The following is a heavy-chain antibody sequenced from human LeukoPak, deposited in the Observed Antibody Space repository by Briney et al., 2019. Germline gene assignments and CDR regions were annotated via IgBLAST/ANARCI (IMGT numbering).Heavy chain of an antibody. D-gene: IGHD2-15*01. CDR1: GFTFSNYA. Sequence: GGSLRLSCVASGFTFSNYAMHWVRQAPGKGLEWVVVIAYDGRNKFYADSLKGRFSISRDNSMNTLYLQMNTLRTEDTAVYYCATQPCDSGSCYLGHWGQGTVVTLSS. V-gene: IGHV3-30-3*01. J-gene: IGHJ4*02. CDR2: IAYDGRNK. CDR3: ATQPCDSGSCYLGH.